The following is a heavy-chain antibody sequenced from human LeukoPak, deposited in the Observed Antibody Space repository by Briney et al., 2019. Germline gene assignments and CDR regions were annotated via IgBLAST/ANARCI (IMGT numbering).Heavy chain of an antibody. J-gene: IGHJ4*02. V-gene: IGHV3-23*01. CDR1: GFTFSSYA. Sequence: GGSLRLSCAASGFTFSSYAMSWVRQAPGKGLEWVSAISGSGGSTYYADSVRGRFTISRDNSKNTLYLQMSSLGAEDTAVYYCAKVGPGSGSGSQFDFWGQGTLVTVSS. D-gene: IGHD3-10*01. CDR2: ISGSGGST. CDR3: AKVGPGSGSGSQFDF.